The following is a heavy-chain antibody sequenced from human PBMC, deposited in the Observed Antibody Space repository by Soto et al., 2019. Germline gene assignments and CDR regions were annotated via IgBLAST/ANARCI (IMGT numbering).Heavy chain of an antibody. D-gene: IGHD3-10*01. Sequence: SETLSLTCTVSGGSISSSSYYWGWIRQPPGKGLEWIGSIYYSGSTYYNPSLKSRVTISVDTSKNQFSLKLSSVTAADTAVYYCARTRYYGSGSMAFDYWGQGTLVTVSS. CDR1: GGSISSSSYY. J-gene: IGHJ4*02. V-gene: IGHV4-39*01. CDR3: ARTRYYGSGSMAFDY. CDR2: IYYSGST.